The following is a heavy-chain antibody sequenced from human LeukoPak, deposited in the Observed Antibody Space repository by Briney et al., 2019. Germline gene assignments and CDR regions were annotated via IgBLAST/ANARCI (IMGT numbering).Heavy chain of an antibody. Sequence: SETLPLTCAVYGGSFSGYYWSWIRQPPGKGLEWIGEINHSGSTNYNPSLKSRVTISVDTSKNQFSLKLSSVTAADTAVYYCARGSAQDYWGQGTLVTVSS. CDR3: ARGSAQDY. CDR1: GGSFSGYY. J-gene: IGHJ4*02. CDR2: INHSGST. V-gene: IGHV4-34*01.